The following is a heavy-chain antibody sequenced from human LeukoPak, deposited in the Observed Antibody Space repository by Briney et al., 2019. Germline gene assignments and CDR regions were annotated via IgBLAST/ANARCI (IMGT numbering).Heavy chain of an antibody. D-gene: IGHD1-26*01. Sequence: ASVKVSCKASGYTFTNYGITWVRQAPGQGLEWMGWISAYNGNTNYAQKFQGRVTMTTDTSTTTAYMDLRSLRSDDTAVYYCARDGPLILGAADCYSYFYMDVWGKGTTVTVS. J-gene: IGHJ6*03. CDR1: GYTFTNYG. V-gene: IGHV1-18*04. CDR3: ARDGPLILGAADCYSYFYMDV. CDR2: ISAYNGNT.